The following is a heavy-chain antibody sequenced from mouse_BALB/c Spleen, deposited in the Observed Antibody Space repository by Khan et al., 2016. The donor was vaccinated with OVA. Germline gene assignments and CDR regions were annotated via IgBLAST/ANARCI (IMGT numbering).Heavy chain of an antibody. J-gene: IGHJ3*01. CDR2: VNPSNGDT. CDR3: VRGYEFVAY. Sequence: VQLKQSGPDLVKPGASVKISCKASGYSFTAYYMHWVKESHGKTLECIGRVNPSNGDTTYNQKFRGKAILTVDQSSSTAYMELSSLTSEGAAVYYCVRGYEFVAYGGQGTLVTFSA. V-gene: IGHV1-18*01. D-gene: IGHD2-14*01. CDR1: GYSFTAYY.